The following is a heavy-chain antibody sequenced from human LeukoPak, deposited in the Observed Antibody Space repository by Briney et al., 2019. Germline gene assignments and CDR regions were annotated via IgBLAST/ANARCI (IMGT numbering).Heavy chain of an antibody. V-gene: IGHV4-59*08. CDR2: IYYSGST. CDR1: GGSISSYY. Sequence: SETLSLTCTVSGGSISSYYWSWIRQAPGKGLEWIGNIYYSGSTNYNASLKSRVTISVDTSKNQLSLTLNSVTAADTAVYYCARQLRWSSFDYWGQGTLVTVSS. J-gene: IGHJ4*02. D-gene: IGHD4-23*01. CDR3: ARQLRWSSFDY.